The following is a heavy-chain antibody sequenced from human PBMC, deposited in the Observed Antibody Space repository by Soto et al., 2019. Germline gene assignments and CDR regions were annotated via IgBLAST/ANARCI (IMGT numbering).Heavy chain of an antibody. D-gene: IGHD1-26*01. CDR2: ISWNSGTI. CDR3: AKDSEWGGSHLNHAFDI. V-gene: IGHV3-9*01. CDR1: GFTFDDYA. Sequence: EVQLVESGGGLVQPGRSLRLSCAASGFTFDDYAMHWVRQAPGKGQEWVSSISWNSGTIDYAYSVKGRFTISRDSAKNSLYLQMNSLRAEDTALYYCAKDSEWGGSHLNHAFDIWGQGTMVTVSS. J-gene: IGHJ3*02.